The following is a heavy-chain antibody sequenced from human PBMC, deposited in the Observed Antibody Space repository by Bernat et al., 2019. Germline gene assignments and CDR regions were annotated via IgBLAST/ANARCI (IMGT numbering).Heavy chain of an antibody. CDR2: ILSDGSKK. V-gene: IGHV3-30-3*01. Sequence: QVQLVESGGGVVQPGGSLRLSCSASGVTFSSHAMHWVRQAPGKGLEWVAVILSDGSKKYYADSVKGRFTISRDNSKNTLSLQMNSLRTEDTASYYCARAPNSNWYNDAFDIWGQGTMVIVSS. CDR3: ARAPNSNWYNDAFDI. J-gene: IGHJ3*02. CDR1: GVTFSSHA. D-gene: IGHD1-1*01.